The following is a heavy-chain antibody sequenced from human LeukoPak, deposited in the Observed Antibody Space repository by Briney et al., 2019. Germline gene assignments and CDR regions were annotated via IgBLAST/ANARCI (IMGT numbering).Heavy chain of an antibody. CDR3: ARDPLRKTTWGDDFYYYFYYMDV. CDR2: IIPMLGTT. V-gene: IGHV1-69*13. J-gene: IGHJ6*03. Sequence: SVKVSCKSSGGTFSSYAIHWVRQAPGQGLEWMGGIIPMLGTTDYAQKFQGRVTITADEATTAAYMELSSLRSEDTAVYYCARDPLRKTTWGDDFYYYFYYMDVWGTGTTVTVSS. CDR1: GGTFSSYA. D-gene: IGHD7-27*01.